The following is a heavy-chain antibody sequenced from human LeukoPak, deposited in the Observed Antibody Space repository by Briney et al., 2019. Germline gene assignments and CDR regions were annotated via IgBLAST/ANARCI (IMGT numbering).Heavy chain of an antibody. J-gene: IGHJ4*02. CDR3: ASGSDMTTVDY. Sequence: SETLSLTCAVYGGSISSYYWSWIRQPPGKGLEWIGYIYYSGSTNYNPSLKSRVTISVDTSKNQFSLKLSSVTAADTAVYYCASGSDMTTVDYWGQGTLVTVSS. CDR1: GGSISSYY. V-gene: IGHV4-59*01. CDR2: IYYSGST. D-gene: IGHD4-17*01.